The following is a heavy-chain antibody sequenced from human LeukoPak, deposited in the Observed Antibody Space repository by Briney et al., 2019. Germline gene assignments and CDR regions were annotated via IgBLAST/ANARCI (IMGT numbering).Heavy chain of an antibody. D-gene: IGHD3-16*02. J-gene: IGHJ6*03. Sequence: SVKVSCKASGGTFSSYAISWVRQAPGQGLEWMGGIIPIFGTANYAQKFQGRVTITTDESTSTAYMELSSLRSEDTAVYYCARDRGYLSVGYYYMDVWGKGTTVTVSS. CDR2: IIPIFGTA. V-gene: IGHV1-69*05. CDR3: ARDRGYLSVGYYYMDV. CDR1: GGTFSSYA.